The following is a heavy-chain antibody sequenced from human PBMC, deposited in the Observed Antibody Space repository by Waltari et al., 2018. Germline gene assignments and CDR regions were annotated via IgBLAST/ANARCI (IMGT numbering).Heavy chain of an antibody. CDR2: INNDGSST. D-gene: IGHD1-26*01. CDR3: ARELRGGTLRGGYYYGMDV. V-gene: IGHV3-74*01. J-gene: IGHJ6*02. Sequence: EVQLVESGGGLVQPGGSLRLSCAASGFIFSSYCMHWVRQAPVKGLVWVSRINNDGSSTSYADSVKGRFTISRDTAKNTLYLQMNSLRAEETALYYCARELRGGTLRGGYYYGMDVWGQGTTVTVSS. CDR1: GFIFSSYC.